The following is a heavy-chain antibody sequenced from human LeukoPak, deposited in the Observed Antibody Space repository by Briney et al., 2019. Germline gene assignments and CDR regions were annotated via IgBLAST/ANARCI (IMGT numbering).Heavy chain of an antibody. CDR2: IYHSGIT. V-gene: IGHV4-4*02. Sequence: SETLSLTCAVSGDPISSSNWWSWVRQSPGKGLEWIGRIYHSGITNYNPSLKSRVTISVDESKNQFSLKLSSVTAADTAVYSCTRGAYYFDYWGQGTLVTVSS. J-gene: IGHJ4*02. CDR1: GDPISSSNW. CDR3: TRGAYYFDY.